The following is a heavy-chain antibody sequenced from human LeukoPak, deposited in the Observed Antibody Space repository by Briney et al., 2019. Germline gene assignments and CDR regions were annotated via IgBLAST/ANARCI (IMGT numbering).Heavy chain of an antibody. V-gene: IGHV4-34*01. Sequence: PSETLSLTCAVYGGSFSGYYWSWIRQPPGKGLEWIGEINHSGSTNYNPSLKSRVTISVDTSKSQFSLKLSSVTAADTAVYYCANKLGPRDYWGQGTLVTVSS. CDR3: ANKLGPRDY. J-gene: IGHJ4*02. CDR1: GGSFSGYY. D-gene: IGHD7-27*01. CDR2: INHSGST.